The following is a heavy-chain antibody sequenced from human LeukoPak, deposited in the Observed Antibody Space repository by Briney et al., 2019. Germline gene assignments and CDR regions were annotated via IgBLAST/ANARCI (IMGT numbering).Heavy chain of an antibody. CDR3: ARGRSGHYFDY. CDR1: AFTFSNFW. J-gene: IGHJ4*02. CDR2: INSDGSST. V-gene: IGHV3-74*01. D-gene: IGHD5-12*01. Sequence: GRSLRLSCAVSAFTFSNFWMHWVRQAPGKGLVWVSRINSDGSSTSYADSVKGRVTISRDNAKKTLYLQMNSLRAEDTAVYYCARGRSGHYFDYWGQGTLVTVSS.